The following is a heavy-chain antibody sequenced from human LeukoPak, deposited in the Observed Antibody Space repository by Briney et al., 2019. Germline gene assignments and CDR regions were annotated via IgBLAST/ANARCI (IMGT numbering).Heavy chain of an antibody. Sequence: SVKVSCKASGGTFSSYAISWVRQAPGQGLEWMGGIIPIFGTANYAQKFQGRVTITADESTSTAYMELSSLRSDDTAVYYCARDPPNYDIVGDDAFDIWGQGTMVTVSS. CDR3: ARDPPNYDIVGDDAFDI. V-gene: IGHV1-69*13. CDR1: GGTFSSYA. CDR2: IIPIFGTA. D-gene: IGHD3-9*01. J-gene: IGHJ3*02.